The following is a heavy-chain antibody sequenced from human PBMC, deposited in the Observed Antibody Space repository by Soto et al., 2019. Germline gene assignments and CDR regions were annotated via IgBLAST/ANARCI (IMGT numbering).Heavy chain of an antibody. D-gene: IGHD2-2*01. J-gene: IGHJ4*02. V-gene: IGHV3-48*01. CDR1: GFTFSSYS. Sequence: GGSLRLSCAASGFTFSSYSMNWVRQAPGKGLEWVSYISSSSSTIYYADSVKGRFTISRDNAKNSLYLQMNSLRAEDTAVYYCASEIVVVPAAARFDYWGQGTLVTVSS. CDR2: ISSSSSTI. CDR3: ASEIVVVPAAARFDY.